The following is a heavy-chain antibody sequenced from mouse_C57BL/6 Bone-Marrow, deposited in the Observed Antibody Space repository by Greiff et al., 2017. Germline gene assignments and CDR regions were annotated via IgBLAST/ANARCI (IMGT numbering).Heavy chain of an antibody. D-gene: IGHD2-4*01. CDR1: GYTFTSYG. J-gene: IGHJ3*01. V-gene: IGHV1-81*01. CDR2: IYPRSGNT. Sequence: VQLQQSGAGLARPGASVKLSCKASGYTFTSYGISWVKQRTGQGLEWIGEIYPRSGNTYYNEKFKGKATLTADKSSSTAYMELRSLTSEDSAVYFCAREGLRHAWFAYWGQGTLVTVSA. CDR3: AREGLRHAWFAY.